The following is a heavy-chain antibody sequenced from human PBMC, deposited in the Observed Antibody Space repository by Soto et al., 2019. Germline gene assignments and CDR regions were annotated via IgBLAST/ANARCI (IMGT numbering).Heavy chain of an antibody. CDR1: GFTFSDYW. D-gene: IGHD5-12*01. Sequence: EVRLVESGGGLVQPGGSLRLSCVASGFTFSDYWIHWVRQAPGKGLVWVSRSNRDGSSTTCADSVKGRFTTSRDNAKNTLYLQMDSLRAEDTAVYYCARGGNRSYYGMDVWGQGTTVTVSS. J-gene: IGHJ6*02. V-gene: IGHV3-74*01. CDR3: ARGGNRSYYGMDV. CDR2: SNRDGSST.